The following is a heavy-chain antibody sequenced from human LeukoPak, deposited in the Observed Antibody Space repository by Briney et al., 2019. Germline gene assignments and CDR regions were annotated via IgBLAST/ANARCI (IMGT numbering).Heavy chain of an antibody. D-gene: IGHD6-19*01. CDR1: GFTFSSSW. Sequence: GGSLRLSCAASGFTFSSSWMGWARQAPGKGLEWVANIKEDGSWKHYAVSVQGRFTISMDNAKNSLYLQMTSLRAEDTAVYYCARDRGWYHADSWGQGTLVTVSS. CDR3: ARDRGWYHADS. J-gene: IGHJ4*02. CDR2: IKEDGSWK. V-gene: IGHV3-7*01.